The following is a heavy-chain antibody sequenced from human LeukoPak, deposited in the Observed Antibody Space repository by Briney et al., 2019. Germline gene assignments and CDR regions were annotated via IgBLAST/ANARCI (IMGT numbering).Heavy chain of an antibody. CDR1: GGSISSGDYY. V-gene: IGHV4-30-4*08. Sequence: SETLSLTXTVSGGSISSGDYYWSWIRQPPGKGLEWIGYIYYSGSTYYHPSLKSRVTISVDTSKNQFSLKLSSVTAADTAVYYCARTRRDYFDYWGQGTLVTVSS. J-gene: IGHJ4*02. CDR3: ARTRRDYFDY. CDR2: IYYSGST.